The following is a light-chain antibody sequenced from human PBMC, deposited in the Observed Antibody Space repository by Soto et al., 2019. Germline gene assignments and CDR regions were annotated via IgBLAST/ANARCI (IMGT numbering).Light chain of an antibody. CDR1: QSVSSSY. Sequence: EIVLTQSPGTLSLSPGERATLSCRASQSVSSSYLAWYQQKPGQAPRLLIYGASSRATGIPDRFSGSGSGTDFTLTISRLEHDDFAVYYWQQYGSSPLYTFGQGPKLESK. J-gene: IGKJ2*01. V-gene: IGKV3-20*01. CDR3: QQYGSSPLYT. CDR2: GAS.